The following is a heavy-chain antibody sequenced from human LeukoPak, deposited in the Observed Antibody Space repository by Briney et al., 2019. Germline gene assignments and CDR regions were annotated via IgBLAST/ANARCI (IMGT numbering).Heavy chain of an antibody. CDR3: ARDLGDYLNWFDP. Sequence: ASVKVSCKSSGYTFTSYGISWVRQAPGQGLEWMGWISPYKGNTDYAQKFQGRVSVTTDTSTSTAYMELRSLRSDDTAVYYCARDLGDYLNWFDPWGQGTLVTVSS. D-gene: IGHD4-17*01. CDR2: ISPYKGNT. V-gene: IGHV1-18*01. J-gene: IGHJ5*02. CDR1: GYTFTSYG.